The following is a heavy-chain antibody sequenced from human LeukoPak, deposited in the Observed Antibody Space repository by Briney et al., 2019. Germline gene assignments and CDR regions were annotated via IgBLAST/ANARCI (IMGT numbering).Heavy chain of an antibody. Sequence: SGTLSLTCAVSGGSISSSNWWSWVRQPPGKGLEWIGGIYHSGSTNYNPSLKSRVTISVDTSKNQFSLKLSSVTAADTAVYYCARHGLGGQLWLKGSWFDPWGQGTLVTVSS. CDR3: ARHGLGGQLWLKGSWFDP. J-gene: IGHJ5*02. CDR2: IYHSGST. CDR1: GGSISSSNW. D-gene: IGHD5-18*01. V-gene: IGHV4-4*02.